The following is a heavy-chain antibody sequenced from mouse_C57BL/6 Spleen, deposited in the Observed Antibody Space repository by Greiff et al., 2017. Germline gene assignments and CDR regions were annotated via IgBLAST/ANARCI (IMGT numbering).Heavy chain of an antibody. CDR3: ARMTTVVAKMDY. Sequence: VQLKESVAELVRPGATVKLSCTASGFNIKNTYMHWVKQRPEQGLEWIGRIDPANGNTKYAPKFQGKATITADTSSNTAYLQLSSLTSEDTAIXYCARMTTVVAKMDYWGQGTSGTVSS. V-gene: IGHV14-3*01. J-gene: IGHJ4*01. CDR2: IDPANGNT. CDR1: GFNIKNTY. D-gene: IGHD1-1*01.